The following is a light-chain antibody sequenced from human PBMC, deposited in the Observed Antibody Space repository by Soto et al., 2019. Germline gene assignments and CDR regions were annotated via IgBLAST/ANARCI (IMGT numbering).Light chain of an antibody. V-gene: IGLV2-14*03. J-gene: IGLJ2*01. CDR1: SSDVGGYNY. CDR2: DVS. Sequence: QSVLTQPASVSGSPGQSITISCTGTSSDVGGYNYVSWYQQHPDKAPQLMIFDVSNRPSGISDRFSGSKSGNTASLTISGLQAEDEADYYCSSYTSTNTLVFGGGTKVTAL. CDR3: SSYTSTNTLV.